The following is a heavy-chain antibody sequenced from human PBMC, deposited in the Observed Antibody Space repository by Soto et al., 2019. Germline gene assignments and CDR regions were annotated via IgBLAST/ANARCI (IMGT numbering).Heavy chain of an antibody. CDR3: ARGVTYSSSTKYYYYYMDV. CDR2: IKQDGSEK. V-gene: IGHV3-7*04. D-gene: IGHD6-6*01. J-gene: IGHJ6*03. CDR1: GFTFSSYW. Sequence: EVQLVESGGGLVQPGGSLRLSCAASGFTFSSYWMSWVRQATGKGLEWVANIKQDGSEKYYVDSVKGRFTISRDNAKNSLYLQMNSLRAEDTAVYYCARGVTYSSSTKYYYYYMDVWGKGTTVTVSS.